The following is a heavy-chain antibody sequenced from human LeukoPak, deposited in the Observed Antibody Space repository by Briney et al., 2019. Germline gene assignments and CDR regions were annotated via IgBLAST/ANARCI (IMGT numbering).Heavy chain of an antibody. CDR1: GFPFSSYA. D-gene: IGHD3-10*01. Sequence: GGPLRLSCTASGFPFSSYAIHGARHAPGKGLDGVTLISYVGSSKYYADSVRGRFIISRDNSKNTLFLQMNSLRTEDTAVYYCAKDPLVRGVTYDYWGQGTLVTVSS. V-gene: IGHV3-30-3*01. CDR3: AKDPLVRGVTYDY. J-gene: IGHJ4*02. CDR2: ISYVGSSK.